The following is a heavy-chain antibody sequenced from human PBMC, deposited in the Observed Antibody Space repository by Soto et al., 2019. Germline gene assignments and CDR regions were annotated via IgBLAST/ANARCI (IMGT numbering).Heavy chain of an antibody. V-gene: IGHV4-39*01. J-gene: IGHJ3*02. CDR1: GPYITSSRGH. CDR3: ARHGITGSYYDAFDI. D-gene: IGHD1-26*01. CDR2: IKYSGTT. Sequence: TLSLTCTFTGPYITSSRGHWGLIRHPPGKGLEWIASIKYSGTTFYNPSLKSRVTLSVDTSKNQFALKLSSVTAAETAVYYCARHGITGSYYDAFDIWGQGTMVT.